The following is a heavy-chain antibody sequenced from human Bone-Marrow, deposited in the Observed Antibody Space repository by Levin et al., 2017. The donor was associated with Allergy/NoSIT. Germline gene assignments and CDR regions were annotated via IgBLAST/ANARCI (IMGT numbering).Heavy chain of an antibody. Sequence: GGSLRLSCAASGFTFSAYNMNWVRQAPGKGLEWVSSISSTSSYISYAHSAKGRIAISRDNAKNSLYLQMNSLGDEDTAVYYCARRQATTHYYYYGMDVWGQGTTVTVSS. CDR3: ARRQATTHYYYYGMDV. J-gene: IGHJ6*02. D-gene: IGHD1-14*01. CDR1: GFTFSAYN. CDR2: ISSTSSYI. V-gene: IGHV3-21*01.